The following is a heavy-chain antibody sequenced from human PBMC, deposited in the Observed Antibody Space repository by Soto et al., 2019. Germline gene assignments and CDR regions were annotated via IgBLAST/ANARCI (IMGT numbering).Heavy chain of an antibody. CDR2: IYYSGST. V-gene: IGHV4-59*01. Sequence: SETLSLTCTVSGGSISSYYWSWIRQPPGKGLEWIGYIYYSGSTNYNPSLKSRVTISVDTSKNQFSLKLSSVTAADTAVYYCARDRRRYYGSGSSYYYYGMDVWGQGTTVTVSS. J-gene: IGHJ6*02. CDR1: GGSISSYY. CDR3: ARDRRRYYGSGSSYYYYGMDV. D-gene: IGHD3-10*01.